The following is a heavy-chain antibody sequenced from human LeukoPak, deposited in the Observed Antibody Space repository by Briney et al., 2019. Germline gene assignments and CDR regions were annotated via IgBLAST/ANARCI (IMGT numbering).Heavy chain of an antibody. J-gene: IGHJ6*03. V-gene: IGHV7-4-1*02. CDR1: GYTFTSYA. D-gene: IGHD2-2*01. CDR3: ARGGGYLGVYQLAHYYYYMDV. Sequence: GASVKVSCKASGYTFTSYAMNWVRQAPGQGLEWMGWINTNTGNPTYVQGFTGRFVFSLDTSVTTAYLQISSLKAEDTAVYYCARGGGYLGVYQLAHYYYYMDVWGKGTTVTVSS. CDR2: INTNTGNP.